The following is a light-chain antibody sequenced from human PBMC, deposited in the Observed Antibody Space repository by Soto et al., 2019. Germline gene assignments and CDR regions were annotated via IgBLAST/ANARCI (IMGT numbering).Light chain of an antibody. J-gene: IGKJ3*01. CDR3: QQYNGHPFT. CDR2: KTS. V-gene: IGKV1-5*03. CDR1: QSIGYW. Sequence: DIQMTQSPSTLSAALGDRVTITCRASQSIGYWLAWYQHKPGKAPKLLIYKTSSLEGGVPSRFSGSGSGTDFTLTISSLQPDDFATYYCQQYNGHPFTFGPGTKVAIK.